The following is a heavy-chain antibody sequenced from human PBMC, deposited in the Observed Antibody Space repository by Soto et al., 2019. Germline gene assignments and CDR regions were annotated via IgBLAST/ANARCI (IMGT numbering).Heavy chain of an antibody. CDR2: ISGSGGST. CDR1: GFTFSSYA. Sequence: GGSLRLSCAASGFTFSSYAMSWVRQAPGKGLEWVSVISGSGGSTYYADSVKGRFTISRDNSKNTLYLQMNSLRAEDTAVYYCAIDRPIDSSGWLHDYWGQGTLVTVSS. J-gene: IGHJ4*02. D-gene: IGHD6-19*01. V-gene: IGHV3-23*01. CDR3: AIDRPIDSSGWLHDY.